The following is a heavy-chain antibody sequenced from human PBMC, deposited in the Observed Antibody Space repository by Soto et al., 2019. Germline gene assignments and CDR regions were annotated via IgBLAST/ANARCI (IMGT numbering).Heavy chain of an antibody. D-gene: IGHD2-2*01. CDR2: TSDDGDIQ. J-gene: IGHJ4*02. Sequence: QVHLVESGGGVAQPGRSLRLSCVASGFDFRKYAMHWVRQSPGKGPGWVAITSDDGDIQYYADSVKGRFTISRDNSKNTLYLQMTSLTVEDAAVYFCARAIDSAMDPLDYWGQGTLVTVSS. CDR3: ARAIDSAMDPLDY. CDR1: GFDFRKYA. V-gene: IGHV3-30-3*01.